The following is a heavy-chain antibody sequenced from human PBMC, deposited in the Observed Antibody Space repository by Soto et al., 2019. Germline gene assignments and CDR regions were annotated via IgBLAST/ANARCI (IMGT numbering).Heavy chain of an antibody. Sequence: GGSLRLSCAASGFSFSDYAMIWVRQAPGKGLEWASGLYGSGGGIHYADSVEGRFTISRDNYANSVYLQMNSLRVEDTAIYYCAKDAVSRDGVWLAHDWGQGTVVTVSS. D-gene: IGHD5-12*01. J-gene: IGHJ1*01. CDR2: LYGSGGGI. CDR3: AKDAVSRDGVWLAHD. CDR1: GFSFSDYA. V-gene: IGHV3-23*01.